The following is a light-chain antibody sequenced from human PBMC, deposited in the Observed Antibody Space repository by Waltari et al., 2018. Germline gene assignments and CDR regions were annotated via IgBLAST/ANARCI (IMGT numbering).Light chain of an antibody. CDR2: DIN. CDR1: SSDVGGYND. Sequence: QSALTQPRSVSGSPGQSVTISCTGTSSDVGGYNDFPWYQQHPDKAPKLIIYDINKRPSGVPDRFSGSKSGNTASLTISGLQAEDEADYYCCSYVGSNIYWVFGGGTKLTVL. CDR3: CSYVGSNIYWV. V-gene: IGLV2-11*01. J-gene: IGLJ3*02.